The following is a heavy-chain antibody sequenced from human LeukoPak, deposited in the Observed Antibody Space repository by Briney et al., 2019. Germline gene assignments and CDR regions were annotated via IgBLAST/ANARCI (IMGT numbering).Heavy chain of an antibody. V-gene: IGHV1-8*01. CDR2: MNPNSGNT. Sequence: ASVKVSCKASGYTFTSYDINWVRQATGQGLEWMGWMNPNSGNTGYAQKFQGRVTMTRNTSISTAYMELSSLRSEDTAVYYCAGAEPEGPNWFDPWGQGTLVTVSS. CDR1: GYTFTSYD. J-gene: IGHJ5*02. CDR3: AGAEPEGPNWFDP. D-gene: IGHD1-14*01.